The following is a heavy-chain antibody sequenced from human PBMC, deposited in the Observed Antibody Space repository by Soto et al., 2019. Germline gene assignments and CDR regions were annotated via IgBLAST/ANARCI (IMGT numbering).Heavy chain of an antibody. D-gene: IGHD2-15*01. J-gene: IGHJ4*02. CDR1: GGTFSSYA. V-gene: IGHV1-69*13. Sequence: SVKVSCKASGGTFSSYAISWVRQAPGQGLEWMGGIIPIFGTANYAQKFQGRVTITADESTSTAYMELSSLRSEDTAVYYCARYCSGGSCYPNYDYWGQGTLVTV. CDR3: ARYCSGGSCYPNYDY. CDR2: IIPIFGTA.